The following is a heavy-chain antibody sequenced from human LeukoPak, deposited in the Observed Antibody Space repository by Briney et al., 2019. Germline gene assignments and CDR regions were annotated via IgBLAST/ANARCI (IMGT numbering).Heavy chain of an antibody. J-gene: IGHJ3*02. CDR3: TKPTGDAFDI. D-gene: IGHD1-14*01. CDR1: GFTFGDYA. CDR2: IRSKAYGGTT. Sequence: GGSLRLSCTASGFTFGDYAMSWVRQAPGKGLEWVGFIRSKAYGGTTEYAASVKGRFTISRDDSKSIAYLQMNSLKTEDTAVYYCTKPTGDAFDIWGPATLVTVSS. V-gene: IGHV3-49*04.